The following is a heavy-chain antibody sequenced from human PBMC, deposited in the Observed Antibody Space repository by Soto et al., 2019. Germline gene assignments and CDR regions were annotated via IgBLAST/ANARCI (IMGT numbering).Heavy chain of an antibody. V-gene: IGHV6-1*01. CDR2: TYYRSKWYN. D-gene: IGHD3-16*01. CDR1: GDSVSSNSAA. CDR3: ARGGAPDPSHYLDY. J-gene: IGHJ4*02. Sequence: SQTLSLTCAISGDSVSSNSAAWNWIRQSPSRGLEWLGRTYYRSKWYNDYAVSVKSRITINPDTSKNQFSLQLNSVTPEDAAVYYCARGGAPDPSHYLDYWGQGTLVTVSS.